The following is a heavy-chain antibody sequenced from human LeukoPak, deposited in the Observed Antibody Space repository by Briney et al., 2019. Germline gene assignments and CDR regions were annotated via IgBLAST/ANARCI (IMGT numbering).Heavy chain of an antibody. Sequence: PSETLSLTCTASGGSISSYYWSWIRQPPGKGLEWIGYIYYSGSTNYNPSLKSRVTISVDTSKNQFSLKLSSVTAADTAVYYCARVWRDCSSTSCPPPWFDPWGQGTLVTVSS. V-gene: IGHV4-59*01. J-gene: IGHJ5*02. CDR1: GGSISSYY. D-gene: IGHD2-2*01. CDR2: IYYSGST. CDR3: ARVWRDCSSTSCPPPWFDP.